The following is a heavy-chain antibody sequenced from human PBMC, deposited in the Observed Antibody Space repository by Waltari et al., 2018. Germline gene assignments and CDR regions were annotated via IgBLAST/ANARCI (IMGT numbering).Heavy chain of an antibody. J-gene: IGHJ3*01. CDR2: YDSEKGKT. CDR3: AKSAPTTLTTRGDGFDV. Sequence: LVQSGAEVRHPGASVQVSCKDAGADPRELFMHRLRQGLGKGLEWMGGYDSEKGKTIYAQNFQGRVTMTEDKSTETAFIEVRSLTSEDTAIYYCAKSAPTTLTTRGDGFDVWGQGTLVTVSS. D-gene: IGHD4-4*01. V-gene: IGHV1-24*01. CDR1: GADPRELF.